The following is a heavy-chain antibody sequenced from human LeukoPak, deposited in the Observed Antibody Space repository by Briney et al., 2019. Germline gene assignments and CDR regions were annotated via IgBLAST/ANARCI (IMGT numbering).Heavy chain of an antibody. D-gene: IGHD6-13*01. V-gene: IGHV4-39*07. CDR2: IYYGGST. CDR3: AISYSSSWYGLEYFQH. J-gene: IGHJ1*01. CDR1: GGSISSSSYY. Sequence: SETLSLICTVSGGSISSSSYYWGWIRQPPGKGLEWIGSIYYGGSTYYNPSLKSRVTVSVDTSKNQFSLKLRSVTAADTAMYYCAISYSSSWYGLEYFQHWGQGTLVTVSS.